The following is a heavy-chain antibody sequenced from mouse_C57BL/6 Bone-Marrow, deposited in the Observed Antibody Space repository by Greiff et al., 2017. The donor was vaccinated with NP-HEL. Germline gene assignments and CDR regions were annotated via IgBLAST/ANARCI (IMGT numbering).Heavy chain of an antibody. CDR1: GFTFSSYA. D-gene: IGHD2-3*01. V-gene: IGHV5-4*03. CDR2: ISDGGSYT. J-gene: IGHJ2*01. Sequence: EVKLMESGGGLVKPGGSLKLSCAASGFTFSSYAMSWVRQTPEKRLEWVATISDGGSYTYYPDNVKGRFTISRDNAKNNLYPQMSHLKSEDTAMYYCARVGWLPLFDYWGQGTTLTVSS. CDR3: ARVGWLPLFDY.